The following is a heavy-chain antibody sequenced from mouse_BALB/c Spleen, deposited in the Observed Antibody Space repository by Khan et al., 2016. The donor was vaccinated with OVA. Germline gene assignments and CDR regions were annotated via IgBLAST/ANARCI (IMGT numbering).Heavy chain of an antibody. Sequence: EVQVVESGGGLVKPGGSLKLSCAASGFTFSTFAMSWVRQTPEKRLEWVATINSDGDYTYYPDNVTGRFTISRDNAKNTLYLQMNSLGSEDTAMYYCARSPYGNFAYWGQGTLVTVSA. CDR1: GFTFSTFA. D-gene: IGHD2-1*01. CDR3: ARSPYGNFAY. CDR2: INSDGDYT. J-gene: IGHJ3*01. V-gene: IGHV5-9-3*01.